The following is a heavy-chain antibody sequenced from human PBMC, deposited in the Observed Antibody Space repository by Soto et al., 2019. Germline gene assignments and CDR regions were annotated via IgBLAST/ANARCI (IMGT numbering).Heavy chain of an antibody. V-gene: IGHV4-59*08. CDR1: GGSISSYY. CDR2: IYYSGST. Sequence: SETLSLTCTVSGGSISSYYWSWIRQPPGKGLEWIGYIYYSGSTNYNPSLKSRVTISVDTSKNQFSLKLSSVHAADTAVYYCARAGYNIDYWGRGTLVTVSS. CDR3: ARAGYNIDY. J-gene: IGHJ4*02. D-gene: IGHD5-12*01.